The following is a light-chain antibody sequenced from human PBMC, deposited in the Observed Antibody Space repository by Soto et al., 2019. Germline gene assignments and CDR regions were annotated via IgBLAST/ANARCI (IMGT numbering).Light chain of an antibody. V-gene: IGKV3-15*01. CDR2: DTS. Sequence: EIVMTQSPATLSVSPGERATLSCRASQSISNKLAWYQHKPGQAPRLLIYDTSTRVAGIPARFTGSGSGTDFTLTISSLQSEDFAVYYCQQYNIWRSISFGRGTRLEIK. J-gene: IGKJ5*01. CDR3: QQYNIWRSIS. CDR1: QSISNK.